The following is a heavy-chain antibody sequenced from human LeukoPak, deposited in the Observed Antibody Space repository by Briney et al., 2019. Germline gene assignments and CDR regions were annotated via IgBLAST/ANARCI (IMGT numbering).Heavy chain of an antibody. Sequence: SETLSLTCAVYGGSFSGYYWSWIRQPPGKGLEWIGEINHSGSTNYNPSLKSRVTISVDTSKDQFSLKPSSVTAADTAVYYCARMTVEMATETDYWGQGTLVTVSS. J-gene: IGHJ4*02. CDR3: ARMTVEMATETDY. CDR2: INHSGST. CDR1: GGSFSGYY. D-gene: IGHD5-24*01. V-gene: IGHV4-34*01.